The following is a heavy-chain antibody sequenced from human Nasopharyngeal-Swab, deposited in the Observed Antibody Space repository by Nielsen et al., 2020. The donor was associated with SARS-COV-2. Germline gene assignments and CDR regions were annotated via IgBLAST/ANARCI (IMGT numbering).Heavy chain of an antibody. J-gene: IGHJ4*02. CDR3: ARVGARDYVWGSYRPNPGGY. V-gene: IGHV4-38-2*02. CDR2: ISHSGST. D-gene: IGHD3-16*02. Sequence: GSLRLSCTVSGYSVSSGYYWGWSRQPPGKGLEWIGSISHSGSTYYNPSLKSRVTISVDTSKNQFSLKLSSVTAADTAVYYCARVGARDYVWGSYRPNPGGYWGQGTLVTVSS. CDR1: GYSVSSGYY.